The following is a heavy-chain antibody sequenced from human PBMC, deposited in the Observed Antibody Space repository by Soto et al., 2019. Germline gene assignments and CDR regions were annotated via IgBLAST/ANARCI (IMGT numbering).Heavy chain of an antibody. Sequence: SETLSLTCAVYGGSFSCHFWSWIRQPPGKGLEWIGEINHSGSTNFNASLKSRVTISVDTSKNQFSLKVNSLTAADTAVYYCARGISMIVEAQRDAPDKYYFDSWGQGTVVTVSS. CDR1: GGSFSCHF. D-gene: IGHD3-22*01. CDR2: INHSGST. V-gene: IGHV4-34*01. J-gene: IGHJ4*02. CDR3: ARGISMIVEAQRDAPDKYYFDS.